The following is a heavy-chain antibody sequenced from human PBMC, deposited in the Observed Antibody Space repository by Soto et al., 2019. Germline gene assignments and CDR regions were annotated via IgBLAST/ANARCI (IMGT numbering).Heavy chain of an antibody. D-gene: IGHD2-2*01. V-gene: IGHV3-15*07. CDR1: SVSNAW. CDR3: TTDKDLVPAATYYFDY. CDR2: IKSKTDGGTT. J-gene: IGHJ4*02. Sequence: SVSNAWMNWVRQAPGKGLEWVGRIKSKTDGGTTDYAAPVKGRFTISRDDSKNTLYLQMNSLKTEDTAVYYCTTDKDLVPAATYYFDYWGQGTLVTVSS.